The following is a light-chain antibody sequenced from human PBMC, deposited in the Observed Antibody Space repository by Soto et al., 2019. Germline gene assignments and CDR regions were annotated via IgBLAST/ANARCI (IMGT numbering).Light chain of an antibody. V-gene: IGKV3-20*01. Sequence: EFVLTQSPGTLSLSPGERATLSCRASQTVRNNYLAWYQQKPGQAPRLLIYDASSRATGIPDRFSGGGSGTDFALTISSLQPEDFATYYCQQINTYPRTFGPGTKVDIK. CDR3: QQINTYPRT. CDR1: QTVRNNY. J-gene: IGKJ3*01. CDR2: DAS.